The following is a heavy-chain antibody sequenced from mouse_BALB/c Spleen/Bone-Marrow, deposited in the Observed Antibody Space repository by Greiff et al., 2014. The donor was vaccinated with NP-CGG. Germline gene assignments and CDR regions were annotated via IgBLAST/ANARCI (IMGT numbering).Heavy chain of an antibody. CDR3: ARADWIYWYFDV. Sequence: QVQLKESGPGLVAPSQSLSITCTVSGFSLTSYGVHWVRQPPGEGLEWLGVIWAGGSTNYNSALMSRLSISKDNSKSQVFLKMNSLQTDDTAMYYCARADWIYWYFDVWGAGTTVTVSS. CDR2: IWAGGST. D-gene: IGHD4-1*01. V-gene: IGHV2-9*02. CDR1: GFSLTSYG. J-gene: IGHJ1*01.